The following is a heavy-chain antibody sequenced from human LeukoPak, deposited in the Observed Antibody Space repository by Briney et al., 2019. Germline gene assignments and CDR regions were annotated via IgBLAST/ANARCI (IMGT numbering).Heavy chain of an antibody. CDR2: IHHSGST. D-gene: IGHD1-1*01. V-gene: IGHV4-31*03. CDR1: GGSISSGNYY. CDR3: ARDIPSHRETSWFDP. Sequence: KPSETLSLTCTVSGGSISSGNYYWSWIRQHPGKGLEWIGYIHHSGSTYYNPSLKSRVIISVDTSKNQFSLKLNSVTAADTAVYYCARDIPSHRETSWFDPWGQGTLVTVSS. J-gene: IGHJ5*02.